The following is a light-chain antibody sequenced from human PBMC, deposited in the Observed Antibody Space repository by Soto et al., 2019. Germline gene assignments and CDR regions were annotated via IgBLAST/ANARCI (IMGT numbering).Light chain of an antibody. CDR1: QNVSSK. Sequence: EIVLTPSPATLSSSPGERATLSCRASQNVSSKLAWYQHKPGQAPRLLIYDTSNRATGIPARFSGSGSGTDFTLTISSLEPEDFAVYYCHQRKSWPRTFGQGTKVDIK. CDR3: HQRKSWPRT. V-gene: IGKV3-11*01. CDR2: DTS. J-gene: IGKJ1*01.